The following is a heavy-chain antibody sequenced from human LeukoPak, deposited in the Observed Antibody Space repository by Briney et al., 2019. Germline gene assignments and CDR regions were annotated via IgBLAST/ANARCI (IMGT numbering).Heavy chain of an antibody. J-gene: IGHJ4*02. CDR2: IYYSGST. CDR1: GGSFSGYY. CDR3: ARRVVPAANLDY. V-gene: IGHV4-34*09. D-gene: IGHD2-2*01. Sequence: SETLSLTCAVYGGSFSGYYWSWIRQPPGKGLEWIGYIYYSGSTYYNPSLKSRVTISVDTSKNQFSLKLSSVTAADTAVYDCARRVVPAANLDYWGQGTLVTVSS.